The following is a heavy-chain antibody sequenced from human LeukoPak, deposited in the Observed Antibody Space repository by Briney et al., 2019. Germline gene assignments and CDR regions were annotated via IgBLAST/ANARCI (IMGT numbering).Heavy chain of an antibody. CDR1: GYTFTRYY. CDR3: ARRLSTYYDILTGYNY. CDR2: INPNSGGT. D-gene: IGHD3-9*01. V-gene: IGHV1-2*02. J-gene: IGHJ4*02. Sequence: ASVKVSCKASGYTFTRYYMHWVRQAPGQGLEWMGWINPNSGGTNYAQKFQGRVTMTRDTSISTAYMELSRLRSDDTAVYYCARRLSTYYDILTGYNYWGQGTLVTVSS.